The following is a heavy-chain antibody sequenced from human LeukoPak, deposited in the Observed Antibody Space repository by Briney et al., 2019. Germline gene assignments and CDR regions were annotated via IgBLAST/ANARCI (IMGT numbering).Heavy chain of an antibody. J-gene: IGHJ4*02. CDR3: TRHGYFVDTAMVRATDY. CDR1: GFTFSGSA. V-gene: IGHV3-73*01. D-gene: IGHD5-18*01. CDR2: IRSKANSYAT. Sequence: GGSLRLSCAASGFTFSGSAMHWVRQASGKGLEWVGRIRSKANSYATAYAASVKGRFTISRDDSKNTAYLQMNSLKTEDTAVYYCTRHGYFVDTAMVRATDYWGQGTLVTVSS.